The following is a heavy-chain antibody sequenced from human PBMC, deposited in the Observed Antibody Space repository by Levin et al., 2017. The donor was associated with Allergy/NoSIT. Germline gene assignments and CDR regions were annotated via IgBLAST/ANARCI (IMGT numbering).Heavy chain of an antibody. Sequence: KISCKASGGTFSSYAISWVRQAPGQGLEWMGGIIPIFGTANYAQKFQGRVTITADESTSTAYMELSSLRSEDTAVYYCARPGVVSGYYTGDWFDPWGQGTLVTVSS. CDR1: GGTFSSYA. V-gene: IGHV1-69*01. CDR2: IIPIFGTA. CDR3: ARPGVVSGYYTGDWFDP. J-gene: IGHJ5*02. D-gene: IGHD3-3*01.